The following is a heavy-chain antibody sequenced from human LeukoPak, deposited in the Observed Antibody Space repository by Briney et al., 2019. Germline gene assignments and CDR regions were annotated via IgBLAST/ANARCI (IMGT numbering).Heavy chain of an antibody. Sequence: ASVKVSCKASGYTFISHGISWVRQAPGQGLEWMGWISAYNGKTNYAQKLQGRITMTTDTSTSSAYMELRSLRPDDTAVYYCARADGWEAAAGTGGIRFQHWGQGTLVTVSS. D-gene: IGHD6-13*01. V-gene: IGHV1-18*01. CDR2: ISAYNGKT. CDR1: GYTFISHG. J-gene: IGHJ1*01. CDR3: ARADGWEAAAGTGGIRFQH.